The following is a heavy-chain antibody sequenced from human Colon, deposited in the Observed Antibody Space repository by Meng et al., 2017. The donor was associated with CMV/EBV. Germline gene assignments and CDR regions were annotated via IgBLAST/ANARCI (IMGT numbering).Heavy chain of an antibody. V-gene: IGHV3-23*01. Sequence: GESLKISCAASGFTFSSYAMTWVRQPPGEGLEWVSRIISNGGGTNYADSVKGRFTISSDSSKNSLYLQRLSLRAEDSAVYSCAKSTVGDYSYFDAWGQGTPVTVSS. D-gene: IGHD2-21*01. CDR2: IISNGGGT. J-gene: IGHJ4*02. CDR3: AKSTVGDYSYFDA. CDR1: GFTFSSYA.